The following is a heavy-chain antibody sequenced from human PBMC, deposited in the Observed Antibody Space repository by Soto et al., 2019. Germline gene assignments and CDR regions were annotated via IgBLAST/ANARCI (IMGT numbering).Heavy chain of an antibody. CDR3: ARGSYCSGGSCYSKNWFERLVNP. CDR2: INAGNGNT. D-gene: IGHD2-15*01. J-gene: IGHJ5*02. Sequence: GASVKVSCKASGYTFTSYAMHWVRQAPGQRLEWMGWINAGNGNTKYSQKFQGRVTITRDTSASTAYMELSSLRSEDTAVYYCARGSYCSGGSCYSKNWFERLVNPWGQGTLVTVSS. V-gene: IGHV1-3*01. CDR1: GYTFTSYA.